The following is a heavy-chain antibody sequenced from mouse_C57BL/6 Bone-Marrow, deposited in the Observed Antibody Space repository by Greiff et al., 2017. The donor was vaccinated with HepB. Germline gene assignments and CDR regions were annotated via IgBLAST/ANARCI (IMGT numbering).Heavy chain of an antibody. J-gene: IGHJ2*01. CDR3: ARGGLLDYFDY. CDR1: GYTFTNYW. D-gene: IGHD2-3*01. Sequence: QVQLKQSGAELVRPGTSVKMSCKASGYTFTNYWIGWAKQRPGHGLEWIGDIYPGGGYTNYNEKFKGKATLTADKSSSTAYMQFSSLTSEDSAIYYCARGGLLDYFDYWGQGTTLTVSS. V-gene: IGHV1-63*01. CDR2: IYPGGGYT.